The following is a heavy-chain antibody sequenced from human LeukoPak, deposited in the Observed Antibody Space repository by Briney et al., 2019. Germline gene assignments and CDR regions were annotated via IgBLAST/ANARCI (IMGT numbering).Heavy chain of an antibody. CDR1: GFPLNSHG. CDR3: ARASMGGREYHLDS. Sequence: PGGPLTHSCAASGFPLNSHGEYYLRQAPGKGLEGVAFIRYEGSNKYYADSVKGRFTISRDNSKNTLYLQMNSLRAEDTAVYYCARASMGGREYHLDSWGQGTLVTVSS. CDR2: IRYEGSNK. J-gene: IGHJ4*02. V-gene: IGHV3-30*02. D-gene: IGHD6-6*01.